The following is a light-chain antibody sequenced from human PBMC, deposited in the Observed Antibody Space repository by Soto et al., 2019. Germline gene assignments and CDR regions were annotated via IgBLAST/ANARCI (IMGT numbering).Light chain of an antibody. CDR2: GAS. CDR1: QSVSSSY. Sequence: EFVLTQSPGTLSLSPGERATLSCRASQSVSSSYLAWYQQKPGQAPRLLIYGASSRATGIPDRFSGSGSGTDFTLTISRLEPEDFAVYYCQQYGSSWTFGQGTKVDNK. V-gene: IGKV3-20*01. J-gene: IGKJ1*01. CDR3: QQYGSSWT.